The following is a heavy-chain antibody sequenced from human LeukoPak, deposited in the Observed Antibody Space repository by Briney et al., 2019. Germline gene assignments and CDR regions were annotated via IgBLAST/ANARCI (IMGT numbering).Heavy chain of an antibody. CDR2: INPSGGST. CDR3: ARSEGVGIAAAGPSNDAFDI. J-gene: IGHJ3*02. CDR1: GYTFTSYY. V-gene: IGHV1-46*01. Sequence: ASVKVSCKASGYTFTSYYMHWVRQAPGQGLEWMGIINPSGGSTSYAQKFQGRVTMTRDTSTSTVYMELSSLRSEDTAVYYCARSEGVGIAAAGPSNDAFDIWGQGTMVTVSS. D-gene: IGHD6-13*01.